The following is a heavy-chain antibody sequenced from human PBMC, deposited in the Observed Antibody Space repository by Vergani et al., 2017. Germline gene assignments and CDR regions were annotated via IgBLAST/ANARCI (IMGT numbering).Heavy chain of an antibody. CDR3: ARSIGDCAGATCRAYYFDH. CDR1: GYIFKNYY. V-gene: IGHV1-46*02. J-gene: IGHJ5*02. D-gene: IGHD2-21*01. CDR2: LNTTTGHT. Sequence: VQLVQSGAEVRKPGASVTVSCTASGYIFKNYYIHWLRQAPGQAFEWMGILNTTTGHTTSAQKFMGRVDMTRDPSTDTSTRTVQMTLSSLRSEDTSVYYCARSIGDCAGATCRAYYFDHWGQGTRVTVSS.